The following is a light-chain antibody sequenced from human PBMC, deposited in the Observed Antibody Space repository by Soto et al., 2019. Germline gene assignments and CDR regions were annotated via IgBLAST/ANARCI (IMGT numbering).Light chain of an antibody. CDR1: QSVNSN. CDR3: QQYNDWPSDRT. J-gene: IGKJ1*01. Sequence: EIVMTQSPATLSVSPGERATLSCRASQSVNSNLAWYPQRPGQAPSLLIYGAPTRATGVPARFSGSGSGTEFTLAISSLESEDFGIDFCQQYNDWPSDRTFGHGTMVVIK. CDR2: GAP. V-gene: IGKV3-15*01.